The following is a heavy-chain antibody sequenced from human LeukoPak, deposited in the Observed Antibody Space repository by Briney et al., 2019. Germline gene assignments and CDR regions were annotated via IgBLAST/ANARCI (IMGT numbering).Heavy chain of an antibody. CDR2: IYTSGST. CDR1: GYSISSGYY. CDR3: ARESLSDFWSGYSFSYYFDY. J-gene: IGHJ4*02. D-gene: IGHD3-3*01. V-gene: IGHV4-4*07. Sequence: SETLSLTCTVSGYSISSGYYWSWIRQPAGKGLEWIGRIYTSGSTNYNPSLKSRVTMSVDTSKNQFSLKLSSVTAADTAVYYCARESLSDFWSGYSFSYYFDYWGQGTLVTVSS.